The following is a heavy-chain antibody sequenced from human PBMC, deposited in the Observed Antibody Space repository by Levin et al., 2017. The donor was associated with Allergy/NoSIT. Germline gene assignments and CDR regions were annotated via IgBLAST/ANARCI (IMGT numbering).Heavy chain of an antibody. J-gene: IGHJ4*02. CDR2: IYYSGST. Sequence: SETLSLTCTVSRVSINNYYWSWIRQPPGKGLEWIGYIYYSGSTNYNPSLKGRVTISVDTSKNKFSLKLSSVTAADTAAYYCARLFRYYVSSGYFYPDYWGQGTLVTVSS. CDR1: RVSINNYY. D-gene: IGHD3-22*01. V-gene: IGHV4-59*08. CDR3: ARLFRYYVSSGYFYPDY.